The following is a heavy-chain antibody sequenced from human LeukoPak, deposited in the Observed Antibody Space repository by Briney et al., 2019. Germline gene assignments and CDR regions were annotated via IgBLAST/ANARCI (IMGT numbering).Heavy chain of an antibody. D-gene: IGHD3-22*01. CDR1: GGSIIYNY. CDR3: ARGQFDSSGYYYGFGY. V-gene: IGHV4-59*01. Sequence: PSETLSLTCTVSGGSIIYNYWSWIRQPPGRGLEWIGYIYDSGSTNYNPSLKSRVTISLDTSKNQFSLKLSSVTAADTAVYYCARGQFDSSGYYYGFGYWGQGTLVTVSS. CDR2: IYDSGST. J-gene: IGHJ4*02.